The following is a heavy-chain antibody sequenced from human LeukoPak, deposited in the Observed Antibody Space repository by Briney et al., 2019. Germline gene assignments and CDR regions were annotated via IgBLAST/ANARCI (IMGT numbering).Heavy chain of an antibody. CDR3: ARDGFTYYDFWSGYSQDYFDY. CDR2: ISGGGGST. V-gene: IGHV3-21*01. Sequence: GGSLRLSCAASGFTFTSYSMNWVRQAPGKGLEWVSTISGGGGSTYYADSVKGRFTISRDNAKNSLYLQMNSLRAEDTAVYYCARDGFTYYDFWSGYSQDYFDYWGQGTLVTVSS. D-gene: IGHD3-3*01. J-gene: IGHJ4*02. CDR1: GFTFTSYS.